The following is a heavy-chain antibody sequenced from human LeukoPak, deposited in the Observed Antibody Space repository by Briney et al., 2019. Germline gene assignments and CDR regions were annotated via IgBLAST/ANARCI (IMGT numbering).Heavy chain of an antibody. V-gene: IGHV4-59*01. J-gene: IGHJ4*02. CDR3: ARDGLYDSSGYYMDS. CDR2: IYYSGGT. Sequence: SETLSLTCTVSGGAISSYYWSWIRQSPGKGLEWIGYIYYSGGTKYNPSLMSRVTISVDRAKNQFSLTLTSVTAADTAVYYCARDGLYDSSGYYMDSWGQGTLVIVSS. CDR1: GGAISSYY. D-gene: IGHD3-22*01.